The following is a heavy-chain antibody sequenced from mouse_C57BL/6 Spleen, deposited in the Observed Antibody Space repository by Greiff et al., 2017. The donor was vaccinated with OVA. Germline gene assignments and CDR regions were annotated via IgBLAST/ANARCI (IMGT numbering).Heavy chain of an antibody. Sequence: VQLQQPGAELVMPGASVKLSCKASGYTFTSYWMPWVKQRPGQGLEWIGEIDPSDSYTNYNQKFKGKSTLTVDKSSSTAYMQLSSLTSEDSAVYYCARSNSNFFDYWGQGTTLTVSS. V-gene: IGHV1-69*01. J-gene: IGHJ2*01. CDR3: ARSNSNFFDY. CDR2: IDPSDSYT. CDR1: GYTFTSYW. D-gene: IGHD2-5*01.